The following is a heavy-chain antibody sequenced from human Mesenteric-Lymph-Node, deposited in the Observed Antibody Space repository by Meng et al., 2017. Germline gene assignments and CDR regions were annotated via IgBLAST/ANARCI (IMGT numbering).Heavy chain of an antibody. J-gene: IGHJ6*02. V-gene: IGHV3-7*01. CDR3: AREYDGTYYYYYGMDV. D-gene: IGHD3-16*01. CDR1: GFTFSSYW. Sequence: GESLKISCAASGFTFSSYWMSWVRQAPGKGLEWVANIKQDGSEKYYVDSVKGRFTISRDNAKNSLYLKMNSLRAEDTAVYYCAREYDGTYYYYYGMDVWGQGTTVTVSS. CDR2: IKQDGSEK.